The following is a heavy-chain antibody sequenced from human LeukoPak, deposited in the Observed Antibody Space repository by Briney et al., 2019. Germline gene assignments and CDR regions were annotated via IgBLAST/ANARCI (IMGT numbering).Heavy chain of an antibody. J-gene: IGHJ3*02. CDR2: IFNSGDT. D-gene: IGHD6-19*01. CDR3: ARGKHNSGWYGRPFDI. CDR1: GFTISSNY. V-gene: IGHV3-53*01. Sequence: GGSLRLSCAASGFTISSNYMNWVRQAPGKGLDWVSVIFNSGDTYYADSVKGRFTISRDTSKNTLYLQMNSLRAEDTAVYYCARGKHNSGWYGRPFDIWGQGTMVTVSS.